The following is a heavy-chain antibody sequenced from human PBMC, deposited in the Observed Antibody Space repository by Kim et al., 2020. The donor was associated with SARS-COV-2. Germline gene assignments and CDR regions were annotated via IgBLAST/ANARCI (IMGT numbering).Heavy chain of an antibody. CDR3: ASKDSSGWYRNWFDP. V-gene: IGHV1-69*13. Sequence: SVKVSCKASGGTFSSYAISWVRQAPGQGLEWMGGIIPIFGTANYAQKFQGRVTNTADESTSTASMELSSLRSEDTAVYYCASKDSSGWYRNWFDPWRQGTLVTVSS. CDR2: IIPIFGTA. J-gene: IGHJ5*02. CDR1: GGTFSSYA. D-gene: IGHD6-19*01.